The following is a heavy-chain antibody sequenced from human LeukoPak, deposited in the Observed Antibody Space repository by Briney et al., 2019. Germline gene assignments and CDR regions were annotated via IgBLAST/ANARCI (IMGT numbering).Heavy chain of an antibody. CDR1: GFIVSGDY. Sequence: GGSLRLSCVVSGFIVSGDYMSWVRQAPGKGLEWVSVMYSGGATYYADSVKGRFTISRDNSKHTLYLQMGSLRTEDMAVYYCARAATVTAESAFGYWGQGTLVTVSS. CDR2: MYSGGAT. V-gene: IGHV3-53*05. J-gene: IGHJ4*02. CDR3: ARAATVTAESAFGY. D-gene: IGHD4-17*01.